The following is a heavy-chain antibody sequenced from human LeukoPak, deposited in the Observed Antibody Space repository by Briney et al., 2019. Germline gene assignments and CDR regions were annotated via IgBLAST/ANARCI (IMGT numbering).Heavy chain of an antibody. V-gene: IGHV4-59*12. J-gene: IGHJ5*02. Sequence: PSETLSLTCTVSGGSISSYFWSWIRQPPGKGLEWIGYIYYSGSTDFNPALKSRVTISVDTSKNQFSLKLSSVTAADTAVYYCARAIRITMVRGVIITSRIGNWFDPWGQGTLVTVSS. CDR3: ARAIRITMVRGVIITSRIGNWFDP. CDR2: IYYSGST. D-gene: IGHD3-10*01. CDR1: GGSISSYF.